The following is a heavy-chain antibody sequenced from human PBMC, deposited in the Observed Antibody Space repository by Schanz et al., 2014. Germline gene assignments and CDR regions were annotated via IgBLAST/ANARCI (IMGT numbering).Heavy chain of an antibody. D-gene: IGHD3-3*01. CDR3: ARGVRIDY. J-gene: IGHJ4*02. CDR1: GFKFTDYA. Sequence: EMQLLESGGGLAQPGGSLRLSCAASGFKFTDYAMTWVRQAPGKGLEWVANIGYDGSEKYYVDSVKGRFTISRDNSKDTLYLQMSGLTPEDTAVYYCARGVRIDYWGQGTLVTVSS. V-gene: IGHV3-7*01. CDR2: IGYDGSEK.